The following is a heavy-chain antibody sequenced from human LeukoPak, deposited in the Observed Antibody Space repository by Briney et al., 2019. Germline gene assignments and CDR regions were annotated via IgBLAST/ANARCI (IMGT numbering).Heavy chain of an antibody. V-gene: IGHV3-33*08. CDR2: IRYDGSNK. CDR1: GFTFSSYG. D-gene: IGHD3-22*01. Sequence: GGTLRLSCAASGFTFSSYGMNWVRQAPGKGLEWVAFIRYDGSNKYYADSVKGRFTISRDNTKNSLYLQMSSLRAEDTAVYYCARIYDSSGYLLGYFDYWGQGTLVTVSS. CDR3: ARIYDSSGYLLGYFDY. J-gene: IGHJ4*02.